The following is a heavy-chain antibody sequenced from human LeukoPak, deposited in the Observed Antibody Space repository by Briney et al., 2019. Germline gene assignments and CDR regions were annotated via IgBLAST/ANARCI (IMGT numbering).Heavy chain of an antibody. CDR2: MLPDSGKA. V-gene: IGHV1-8*01. CDR3: ARGVGELVSADHVYYMDV. CDR1: GYQLKDYD. D-gene: IGHD1-26*01. J-gene: IGHJ6*03. Sequence: GASVKVSCRACGYQLKDYDFNWVRQAPGQGLEGMGWMLPDSGKAGFAQRFQGRVTMTRNTSNNTAYMELSRLTSDDTAVYYCARGVGELVSADHVYYMDVWGRGTTVTVSS.